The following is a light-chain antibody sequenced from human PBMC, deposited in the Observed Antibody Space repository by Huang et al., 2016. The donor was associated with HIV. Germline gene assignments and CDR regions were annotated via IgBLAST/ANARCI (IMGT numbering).Light chain of an antibody. J-gene: IGKJ2*01. V-gene: IGKV3-15*01. Sequence: EIIMTQSPATLSLSPGEGASLSCRANQSVATNLAWYLQRPGQSPRILIFVASTRASGLPGRFSGSGSGTQFTLTVSCLQSEDFAVYYCQQYHNWPYTFGQGTKLEI. CDR2: VAS. CDR3: QQYHNWPYT. CDR1: QSVATN.